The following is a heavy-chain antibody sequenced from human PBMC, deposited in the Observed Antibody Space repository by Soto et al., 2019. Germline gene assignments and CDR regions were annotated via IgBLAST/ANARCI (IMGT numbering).Heavy chain of an antibody. CDR2: IYWDDDK. CDR1: GFSLTTRGVG. CDR3: AHIPNYYQYDWLDP. Sequence: QITLKESGPTLVKPTQTLTLTCTFSGFSLTTRGVGVGWIRQPPGKALECLALIYWDDDKRYSPSLPSRLSITKDTSKNQVVLTMTNVHPVDTATYYCAHIPNYYQYDWLDPWGQGTLVSVSS. D-gene: IGHD3-16*01. J-gene: IGHJ5*02. V-gene: IGHV2-5*02.